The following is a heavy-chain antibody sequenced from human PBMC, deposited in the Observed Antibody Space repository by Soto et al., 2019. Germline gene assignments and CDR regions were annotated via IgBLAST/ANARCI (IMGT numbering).Heavy chain of an antibody. Sequence: QVQLVQSGAEVKTPGSSVKVSCKASGGTYSSDTVSWVRQAPGQGLEWMGRIIPMFDMSEYADKFQGRATITADESATTVYMELSTLTSDDTAMYFCAREDDSDYTEDGFETWGQGTVVTASS. J-gene: IGHJ3*02. D-gene: IGHD4-17*01. V-gene: IGHV1-69*08. CDR2: IIPMFDMS. CDR1: GGTYSSDT. CDR3: AREDDSDYTEDGFET.